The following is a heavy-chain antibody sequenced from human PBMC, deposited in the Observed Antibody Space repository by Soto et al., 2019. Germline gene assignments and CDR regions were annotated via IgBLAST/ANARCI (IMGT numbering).Heavy chain of an antibody. D-gene: IGHD1-1*01. CDR3: ARMPSCGTLNWFDP. Sequence: QVQLVQSGAELKKPGASVRVSSKASGYTFTNNDVTWVRQATGQGLERIGWMNPGSGDTGYAQKFQDRVIMTSNISIATSYMELSILKSEDTAIYYCARMPSCGTLNWFDPCRQGPLVTVS. CDR2: MNPGSGDT. CDR1: GYTFTNND. J-gene: IGHJ5*01. V-gene: IGHV1-8*01.